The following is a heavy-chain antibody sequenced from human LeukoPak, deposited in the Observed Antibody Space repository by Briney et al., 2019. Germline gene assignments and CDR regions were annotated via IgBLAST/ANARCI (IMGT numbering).Heavy chain of an antibody. V-gene: IGHV3-23*01. CDR3: AKEVVTMIVVVTDYFDY. CDR2: ISGSGGST. D-gene: IGHD3-22*01. J-gene: IGHJ4*02. Sequence: GGSLRLSCAASGFTFSNYAMSWVRQAPGKGLEWVSAISGSGGSTYYADSVKGRFTISRDNSKNTLYLQMNSLRAEDTAVYYCAKEVVTMIVVVTDYFDYWGQGTLVTVSS. CDR1: GFTFSNYA.